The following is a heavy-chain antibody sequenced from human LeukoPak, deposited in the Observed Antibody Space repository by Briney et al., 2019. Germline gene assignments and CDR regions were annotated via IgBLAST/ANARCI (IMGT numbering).Heavy chain of an antibody. V-gene: IGHV3-53*01. CDR1: GFTVSSNY. D-gene: IGHD3-16*01. CDR2: IYSGGST. Sequence: GGSLRLSCAASGFTVSSNYMSWVRQAPGKGLEWVSVIYSGGSTYYADSVKGRFTISRDNSKNTLYLQMNSLRAEDTAVYYCARERGGLYNWFDSWGQGTLVTVSS. J-gene: IGHJ5*01. CDR3: ARERGGLYNWFDS.